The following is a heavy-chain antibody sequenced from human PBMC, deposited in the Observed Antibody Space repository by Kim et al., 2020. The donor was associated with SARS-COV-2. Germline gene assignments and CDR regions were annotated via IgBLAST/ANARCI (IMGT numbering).Heavy chain of an antibody. J-gene: IGHJ5*02. CDR2: INPSGGST. V-gene: IGHV1-46*01. Sequence: ASVKVSCKASGYTFTSYYMHWVRQAPGQGLEWMGIINPSGGSTSYAQKFQGRVTMTRDTSTSTVYMELSSLRSEDTAVYYCARLAYCGGGFSCWFDPWGQGTLVTVSS. CDR1: GYTFTSYY. CDR3: ARLAYCGGGFSCWFDP. D-gene: IGHD2-21*01.